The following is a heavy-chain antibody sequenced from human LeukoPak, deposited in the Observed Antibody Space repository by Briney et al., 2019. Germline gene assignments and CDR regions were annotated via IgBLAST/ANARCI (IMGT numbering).Heavy chain of an antibody. V-gene: IGHV3-74*01. D-gene: IGHD3-22*01. CDR1: GFTFSSYW. CDR3: ASPNPATSSYYYDSSGDFDY. J-gene: IGHJ4*02. Sequence: PGGSLRLSCAASGFTFSSYWMHWVRQAPRKGLVWVSRINSDGSSTSYADSVKGRFTISRDNAKNTLYLQMTSLRAEDTAVYYCASPNPATSSYYYDSSGDFDYWGQGTLVTVSS. CDR2: INSDGSST.